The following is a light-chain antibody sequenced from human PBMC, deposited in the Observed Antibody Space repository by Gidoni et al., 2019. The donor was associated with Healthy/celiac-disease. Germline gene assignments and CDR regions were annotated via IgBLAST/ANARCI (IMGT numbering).Light chain of an antibody. V-gene: IGLV3-21*04. CDR1: NIGSKS. CDR2: YDS. J-gene: IGLJ3*02. Sequence: SYVLTQPPSVSVAPGKTARITCGGNNIGSKSVHWYQQKPGQAPVLVIYYDSDRPSGNPERFSGSNSGNTATLTISRVEAGDEADYYCQVWDSSSDHLWVFGGGTKLTVL. CDR3: QVWDSSSDHLWV.